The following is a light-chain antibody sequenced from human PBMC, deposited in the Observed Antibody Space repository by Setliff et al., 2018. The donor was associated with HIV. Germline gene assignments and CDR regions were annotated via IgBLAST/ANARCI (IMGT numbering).Light chain of an antibody. CDR1: SSDVGGYNL. J-gene: IGLJ3*02. CDR3: SSYAGYGTWM. Sequence: QCALAQPASVSGSPGQSITISCTGTSSDVGGYNLVSWYQQHPGKAPKLMIYEVTKRPSGISDRFSGSKSGYTASLTISGLQAEDESDYYCSSYAGYGTWMFGGGTKVTVL. CDR2: EVT. V-gene: IGLV2-23*02.